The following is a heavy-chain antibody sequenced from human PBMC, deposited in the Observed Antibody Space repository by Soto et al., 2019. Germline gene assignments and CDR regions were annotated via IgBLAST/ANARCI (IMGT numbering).Heavy chain of an antibody. V-gene: IGHV4-59*01. CDR1: GGSISNYY. D-gene: IGHD6-19*01. CDR2: IYYTGST. CDR3: ARGRHWLDY. J-gene: IGHJ4*02. Sequence: QVQLQESGPGLVKPSETLSLTCTVSGGSISNYYWSWIRQPPGKGLEWIGYIYYTGSTNYNPTLKSRVTISVDTSEIQSSLRPSSVTAADTAIYYGARGRHWLDYWGQGTLVTVSS.